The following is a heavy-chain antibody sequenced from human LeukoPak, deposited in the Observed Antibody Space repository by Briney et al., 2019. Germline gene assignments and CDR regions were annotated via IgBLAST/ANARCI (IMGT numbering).Heavy chain of an antibody. Sequence: PGGSLRLSCAASGFTFSTYGMHWVRQAPGKGLEWVAVIWYDGSNRYYADSVKGRFTISRDNSKNTLYLQMNSLRAEDTAVYYCARGGRKQQLVSDYWGQGTLVTVSS. V-gene: IGHV3-33*01. CDR2: IWYDGSNR. CDR1: GFTFSTYG. D-gene: IGHD6-13*01. J-gene: IGHJ4*02. CDR3: ARGGRKQQLVSDY.